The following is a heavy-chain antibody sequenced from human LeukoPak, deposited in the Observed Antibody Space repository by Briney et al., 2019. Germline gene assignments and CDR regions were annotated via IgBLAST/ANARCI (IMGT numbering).Heavy chain of an antibody. V-gene: IGHV4-34*01. CDR3: ARGSQGYCSSTSCSFDY. Sequence: PSETLPLTCAVYGGSFSGYYWSWIRQPPGKGLDWIGEINHSGSTNYNPSLKSRVTISVDTSKNQFSLKLSSVTAADTAVYYCARGSQGYCSSTSCSFDYWGQGTLVTVSS. D-gene: IGHD2-2*01. J-gene: IGHJ4*02. CDR1: GGSFSGYY. CDR2: INHSGST.